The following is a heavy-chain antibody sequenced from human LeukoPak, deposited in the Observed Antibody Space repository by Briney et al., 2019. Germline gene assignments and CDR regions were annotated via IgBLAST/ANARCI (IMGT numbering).Heavy chain of an antibody. D-gene: IGHD2-15*01. CDR1: GGSMSTYY. CDR2: IYYNGNT. Sequence: SETLSLTCTVSGGSMSTYYWSWLWQPPGKGLERIGYIYYNGNTNYNPSLKSRVTISVDTSKNQFSLELTSVTAADTAVYYCARGGWYLDYWGQGTLVTVSS. V-gene: IGHV4-59*01. J-gene: IGHJ4*02. CDR3: ARGGWYLDY.